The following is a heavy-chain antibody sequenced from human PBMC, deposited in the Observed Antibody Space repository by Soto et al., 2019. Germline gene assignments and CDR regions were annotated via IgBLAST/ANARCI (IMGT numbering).Heavy chain of an antibody. D-gene: IGHD5-18*01. Sequence: PSRTLSLTCAISGDSVSGNSAAWNWIRQSPSRGLEWLGRTYYRSKWYNDYAVSVKSRITINPDTSKNQFSLQLNSVTPEDTAVYYCAREGIQLWLTNYYYYYGMDVWGQGTTVTVSS. CDR3: AREGIQLWLTNYYYYYGMDV. V-gene: IGHV6-1*01. CDR1: GDSVSGNSAA. J-gene: IGHJ6*02. CDR2: TYYRSKWYN.